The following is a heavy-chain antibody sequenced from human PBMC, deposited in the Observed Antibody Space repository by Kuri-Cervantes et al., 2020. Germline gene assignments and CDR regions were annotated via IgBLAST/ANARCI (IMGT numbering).Heavy chain of an antibody. CDR3: ARYSSSWYRRGYYFDY. CDR2: IKQDGSEK. J-gene: IGHJ4*02. CDR1: GFTFSSYW. V-gene: IGHV3-7*01. Sequence: GESLKISCAASGFTFSSYWMSWVRQAPGKGLEWVANIKQDGSEKYYVDSVKGRFTISRDNAKNSLHLQMNSLRAEDTAVYYCARYSSSWYRRGYYFDYWGQGTLVTVSS. D-gene: IGHD6-13*01.